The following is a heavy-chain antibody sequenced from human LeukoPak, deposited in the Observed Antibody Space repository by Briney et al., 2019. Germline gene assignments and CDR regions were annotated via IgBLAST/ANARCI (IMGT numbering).Heavy chain of an antibody. V-gene: IGHV5-51*01. J-gene: IGHJ3*02. Sequence: HGESLKISCKGSGYSFTSYWIGWVRQMPGKGLEWMVIIYPGDSDTRYSPSFQGQVTISADKSISTAYLQWSSLKASDTAMYYCASGGYCSSTSCHPASDAFDIWGQGTMVTVSS. CDR2: IYPGDSDT. CDR1: GYSFTSYW. D-gene: IGHD2-2*01. CDR3: ASGGYCSSTSCHPASDAFDI.